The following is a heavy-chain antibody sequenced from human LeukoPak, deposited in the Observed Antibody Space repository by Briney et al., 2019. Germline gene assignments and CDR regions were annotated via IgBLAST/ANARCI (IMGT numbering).Heavy chain of an antibody. CDR1: GFTFTSSA. CDR2: IVVGSGNT. J-gene: IGHJ4*02. Sequence: SVKVSCKASGFTFTSSAMQWVRQARGQRLEWIGWIVVGSGNTKYAQKFQERVTITRDMSTSEAYMELSSLRSEDTAVYYCAAGPIYYDSSAYYYVPYYFDYWGQGTPVTVSS. D-gene: IGHD3-22*01. CDR3: AAGPIYYDSSAYYYVPYYFDY. V-gene: IGHV1-58*02.